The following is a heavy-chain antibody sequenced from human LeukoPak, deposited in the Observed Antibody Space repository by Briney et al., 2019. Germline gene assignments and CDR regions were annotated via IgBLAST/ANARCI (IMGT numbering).Heavy chain of an antibody. Sequence: GGSLRLSCAASGFTFSTYAMSWVRQAPGKGLEWVSYINSSSGTIIYADSVKGRSTISRDSAKNSLYLQMNSLRAEDTAVYYCAKEGDNTGYRYFDDWGQGTLVTVSS. CDR3: AKEGDNTGYRYFDD. CDR1: GFTFSTYA. V-gene: IGHV3-48*04. CDR2: INSSSGTI. J-gene: IGHJ4*02. D-gene: IGHD3-22*01.